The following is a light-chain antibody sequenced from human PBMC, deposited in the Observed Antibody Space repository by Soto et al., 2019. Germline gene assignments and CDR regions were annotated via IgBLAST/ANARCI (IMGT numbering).Light chain of an antibody. V-gene: IGLV2-8*01. CDR2: EVS. Sequence: QSALTQPPSASGSPGQSVTISCTGTSSDVGNYNSVSWYQQHPGKVPQLMIYEVSKRPSGVPDRFSGSKSGNTASLTVSGLQAEDEADYYCSSYAGGDIYVFGTGTKLTVL. CDR3: SSYAGGDIYV. CDR1: SSDVGNYNS. J-gene: IGLJ1*01.